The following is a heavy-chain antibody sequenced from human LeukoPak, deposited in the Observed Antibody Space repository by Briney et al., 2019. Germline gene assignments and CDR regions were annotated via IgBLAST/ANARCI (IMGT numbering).Heavy chain of an antibody. CDR1: GFTFSGYS. V-gene: IGHV3-21*01. CDR2: ISSSSSHI. CDR3: ARSRFGDHDY. D-gene: IGHD3-10*02. J-gene: IGHJ4*02. Sequence: PGGSLRLSCAASGFTFSGYSMNWVRQAPGKGLEWVSSISSSSSHIYYADSVKGRFTISRDNAKNSLYRQMNSLRAEDTAVYYCARSRFGDHDYWGQGNLVTVSS.